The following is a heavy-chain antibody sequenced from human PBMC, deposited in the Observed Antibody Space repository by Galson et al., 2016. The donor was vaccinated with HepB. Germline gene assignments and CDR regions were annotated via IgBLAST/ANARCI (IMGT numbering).Heavy chain of an antibody. CDR1: GFSVSSSD. Sequence: SLRLSCAATGFSVSSSDMSWVRQAPGKGLEWVSAMSDSGGSTYYADSVKGRFTISRDNSKNTLYLQMNSLGAEDTAIYYCAVRYSSIWYFQHWGRGTLVSVSS. CDR2: MSDSGGST. V-gene: IGHV3-23*01. D-gene: IGHD6-13*01. CDR3: AVRYSSIWYFQH. J-gene: IGHJ1*01.